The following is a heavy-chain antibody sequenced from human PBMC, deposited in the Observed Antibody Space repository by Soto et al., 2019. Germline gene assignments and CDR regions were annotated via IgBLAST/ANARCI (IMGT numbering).Heavy chain of an antibody. CDR3: TSDTFGARDS. CDR1: GFAFSSEW. J-gene: IGHJ4*02. Sequence: GGSLRLSCAASGFAFSSEWMHWVRQAPGKGLVWVSRIDPYDTGITYADSVKGRFTISRDNAKDTLYLQMNSLRAEDTAVYYCTSDTFGARDSWGQGTLVTVSS. D-gene: IGHD2-15*01. CDR2: IDPYDTGI. V-gene: IGHV3-74*01.